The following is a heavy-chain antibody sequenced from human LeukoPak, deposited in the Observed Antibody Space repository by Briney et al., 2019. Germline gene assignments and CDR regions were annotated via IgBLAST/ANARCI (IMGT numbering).Heavy chain of an antibody. D-gene: IGHD1-1*01. CDR3: ARIGWNYYFDY. CDR2: INAANGNT. CDR1: GDTFTTYA. J-gene: IGHJ4*02. Sequence: ASVKVSCKASGDTFTTYAIHWVRQAPGQRPEWRAWINAANGNTKYSQNFQGRITISRDASASTTYMVLSSLRSEDTAVYYCARIGWNYYFDYWGQGTLVTVSS. V-gene: IGHV1-3*01.